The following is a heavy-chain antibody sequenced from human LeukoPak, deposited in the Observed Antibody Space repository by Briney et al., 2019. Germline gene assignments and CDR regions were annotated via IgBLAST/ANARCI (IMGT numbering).Heavy chain of an antibody. J-gene: IGHJ4*02. V-gene: IGHV3-23*01. Sequence: GGSLRLSCAASGFTFSSYAMSWVRQAPGKGLEWVSAISGSGGSTYYADSVKGRFTISRDNSKNTLYLQMNSLRAEDTAVYYCAKEFGRDFWSGYLGSDYWGQGTLVTVSS. CDR2: ISGSGGST. CDR1: GFTFSSYA. D-gene: IGHD3-3*01. CDR3: AKEFGRDFWSGYLGSDY.